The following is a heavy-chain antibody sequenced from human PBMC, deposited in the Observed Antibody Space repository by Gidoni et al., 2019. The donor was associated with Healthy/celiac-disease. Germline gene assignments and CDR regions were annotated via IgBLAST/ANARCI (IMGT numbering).Heavy chain of an antibody. V-gene: IGHV1-2*02. CDR1: GYTFTGYY. J-gene: IGHJ3*02. Sequence: QVQLVQSGAEVKKPGASVKVSCKASGYTFTGYYMHWVRQAPGQGLEWMGWINPNSGGTNYAQKFQGRVTMTRDTSISTAYMELSRLRSDDTAVYYCAREDCSGGSCRWGVRAFDIWGQGTMVTVSS. CDR2: INPNSGGT. D-gene: IGHD2-15*01. CDR3: AREDCSGGSCRWGVRAFDI.